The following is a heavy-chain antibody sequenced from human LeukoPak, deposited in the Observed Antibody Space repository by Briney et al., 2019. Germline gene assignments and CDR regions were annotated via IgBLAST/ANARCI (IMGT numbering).Heavy chain of an antibody. CDR2: IDSDGSDT. D-gene: IGHD5-18*01. J-gene: IGHJ4*02. Sequence: GGSLRLSCTASGFTLTRHWMHSVRQEPGKGLVWVSRIDSDGSDTNYADSVKGRFTISRDNAKNTLYLQMNSLRAEDSAVYYCARGLSGEYSYGFSDYWGQGNVVTVSS. V-gene: IGHV3-74*01. CDR1: GFTLTRHW. CDR3: ARGLSGEYSYGFSDY.